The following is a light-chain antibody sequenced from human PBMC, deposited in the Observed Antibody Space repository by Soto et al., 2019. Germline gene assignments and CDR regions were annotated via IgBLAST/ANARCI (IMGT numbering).Light chain of an antibody. CDR2: EVS. CDR1: SSDVGRYNY. V-gene: IGLV2-8*01. J-gene: IGLJ1*01. Sequence: QSALTQPPSASGSPGQSVTISCTGTSSDVGRYNYTSWYQQRPGKAPKLIIYEVSKRPSGVPDRLSGFKYGNTASLTVSGLQAEDEADYYCSSYAGNSRYVFGNRTKVTVL. CDR3: SSYAGNSRYV.